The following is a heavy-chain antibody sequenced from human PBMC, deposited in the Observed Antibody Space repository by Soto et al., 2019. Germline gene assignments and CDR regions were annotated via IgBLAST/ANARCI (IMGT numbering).Heavy chain of an antibody. CDR2: IYPGDSDT. D-gene: IGHD5-18*01. J-gene: IGHJ6*02. CDR3: ARLVDTAVRDYYGMDV. Sequence: GESLKISCKGSGYSFTSYWIGWVRQMPGKGLGWMGIIYPGDSDTRYSPSFQGQVTISADKSISTAYLQWSSLKASDTAMYYCARLVDTAVRDYYGMDVWGQGTTVTVSS. V-gene: IGHV5-51*01. CDR1: GYSFTSYW.